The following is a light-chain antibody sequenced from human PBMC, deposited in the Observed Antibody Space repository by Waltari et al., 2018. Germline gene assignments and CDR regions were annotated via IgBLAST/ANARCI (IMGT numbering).Light chain of an antibody. J-gene: IGKJ4*01. CDR3: QQYYRTPLT. CDR2: WAS. V-gene: IGKV4-1*01. Sequence: DIVMTQSPDSLAVSLGERATINCKSSQSVLYSSNNKNYLAWYQQKPGQPPKLLIYWASTRESGVPDRFSGSGSGTDFTLTNSSLQAEDVAVYYCQQYYRTPLTFGGGTKVEIK. CDR1: QSVLYSSNNKNY.